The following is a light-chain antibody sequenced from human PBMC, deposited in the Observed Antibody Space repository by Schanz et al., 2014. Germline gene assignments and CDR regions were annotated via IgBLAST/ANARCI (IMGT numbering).Light chain of an antibody. J-gene: IGLJ2*01. CDR2: GNR. V-gene: IGLV1-40*01. Sequence: QSVLTQPPSVSGAPGQRVTISCTGGSSNIGAGYDVHWYQHLPGKAPKILIYGNRNRPSGVSNRFSGSKSGNTASLTISGLQAEDEADYYCCSYAGSSIVVFGGGTKLTVL. CDR3: CSYAGSSIVV. CDR1: SSNIGAGYD.